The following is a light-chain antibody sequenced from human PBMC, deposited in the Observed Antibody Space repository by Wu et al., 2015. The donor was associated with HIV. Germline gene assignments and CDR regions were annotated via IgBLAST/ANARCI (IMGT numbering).Light chain of an antibody. Sequence: EIVLTQSPATLSLSPGERATLSCRASQSVSSYLAWYQQKPGQAPRLLIYDASNRATGIPARFSGSGSGTDFTLTISSLEPEDFAVYYCQQRSNWPSPTFGGGTKGGDQT. CDR2: DAS. J-gene: IGKJ4*01. CDR3: QQRSNWPSPT. V-gene: IGKV3-11*01. CDR1: QSVSSY.